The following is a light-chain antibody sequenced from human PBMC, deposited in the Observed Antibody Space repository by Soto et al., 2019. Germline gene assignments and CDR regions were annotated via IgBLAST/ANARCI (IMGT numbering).Light chain of an antibody. V-gene: IGLV2-14*01. CDR2: DVS. CDR3: SSYTSSSFDV. CDR1: SSDVGGYNY. Sequence: QSVLTQPASVSGSPGQSITISCTGTSSDVGGYNYVSWYQQHPGKAPKLMIYDVSNRPSGVSNRFSGSKSGNTASLTISGLQAEDEADYYCSSYTSSSFDVLGTGTKLTVL. J-gene: IGLJ1*01.